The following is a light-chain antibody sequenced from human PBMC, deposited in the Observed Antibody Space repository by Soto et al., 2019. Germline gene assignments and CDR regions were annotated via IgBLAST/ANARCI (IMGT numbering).Light chain of an antibody. CDR1: HDITSY. CDR2: DAS. J-gene: IGKJ3*01. V-gene: IGKV1-33*01. CDR3: QKCDYLPI. Sequence: DIQMTQSPSSLSASVGDRVTITCQASHDITSYLNWYQHKPGKAPKLLIYDASILEAGVPARFSGSGSGTDFTVTISSLQPEDVATYDCQKCDYLPIFGPGTTVYFK.